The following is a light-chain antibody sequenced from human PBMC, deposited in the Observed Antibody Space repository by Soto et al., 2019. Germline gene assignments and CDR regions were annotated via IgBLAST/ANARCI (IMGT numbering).Light chain of an antibody. CDR2: KAS. CDR1: QTISSW. CDR3: QQSYSRVT. Sequence: DIQMTQSPSTLSGSVGDRVTITCRASQTISSWLAWYQQKPGKAPKLLIYKASTLKSGVPSRFSGSGSGTHFTLTISSLQPEDFATYYCQQSYSRVTFGQGTKVDIK. V-gene: IGKV1-5*03. J-gene: IGKJ1*01.